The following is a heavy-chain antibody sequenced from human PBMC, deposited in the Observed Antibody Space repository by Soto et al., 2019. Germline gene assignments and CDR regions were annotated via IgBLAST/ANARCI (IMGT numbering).Heavy chain of an antibody. J-gene: IGHJ4*02. CDR3: ARRYGGNFDY. CDR2: IYYSGST. V-gene: IGHV4-31*03. Sequence: SETLSLTCTVSGVSISSGGYYWSWIRQHPGKGLEWIGYIYYSGSTYYNPSLKSRVTISVDTSKNQFSLKLSSVTAADTAVYYCARRYGGNFDYWGQGTLVTVSS. CDR1: GVSISSGGYY. D-gene: IGHD2-15*01.